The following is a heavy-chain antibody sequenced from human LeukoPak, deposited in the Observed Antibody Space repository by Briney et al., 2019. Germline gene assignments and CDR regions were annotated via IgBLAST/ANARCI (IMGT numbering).Heavy chain of an antibody. CDR2: INHSGST. J-gene: IGHJ5*02. Sequence: KASETLSLTRAVYGGSFSGYYWSWIRQPPGKGLEWIGEINHSGSTNYNPSLKSRVTISVDTSKNQFSLKLSSVTAADTAVYYCARASFDCSSTSCYSIVVVVAAHNWFDPWGQGTLVTVSS. V-gene: IGHV4-34*01. D-gene: IGHD2-2*01. CDR1: GGSFSGYY. CDR3: ARASFDCSSTSCYSIVVVVAAHNWFDP.